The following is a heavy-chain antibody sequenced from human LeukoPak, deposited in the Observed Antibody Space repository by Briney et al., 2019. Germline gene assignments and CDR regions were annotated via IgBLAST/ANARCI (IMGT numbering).Heavy chain of an antibody. CDR2: ISGSGGST. CDR1: GFTFSSYA. CDR3: AKNSYGYIPTDY. Sequence: PGGSLRLSCAASGFTFSSYAMSWVRQAPGKGLEWVSAISGSGGSTYCADSVKGRFTISRDNSRNTLFLQMNSLRAEDTAVYYCAKNSYGYIPTDYWGQGTLVTVSS. D-gene: IGHD5-18*01. V-gene: IGHV3-23*01. J-gene: IGHJ4*02.